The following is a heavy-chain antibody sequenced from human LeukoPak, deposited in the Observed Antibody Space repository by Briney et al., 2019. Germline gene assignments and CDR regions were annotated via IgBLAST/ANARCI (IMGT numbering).Heavy chain of an antibody. CDR2: IYPGDSDT. J-gene: IGHJ4*02. CDR3: ARRPSGSYPRPGFDY. V-gene: IGHV5-51*01. Sequence: GESLKISCKGSGYSFTSYWIGWVRQMPGKGLEWMGIIYPGDSDTRYSPSFQGQVTISADKSISTAYLQWSSLKASDTAMYYCARRPSGSYPRPGFDYWGQGTLVTVSS. D-gene: IGHD1-26*01. CDR1: GYSFTSYW.